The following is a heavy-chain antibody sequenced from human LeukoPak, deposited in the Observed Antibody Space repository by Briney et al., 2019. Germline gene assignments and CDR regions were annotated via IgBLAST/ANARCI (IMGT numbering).Heavy chain of an antibody. V-gene: IGHV5-51*01. CDR3: ARRDTAMVIRD. CDR2: IYPDDSDT. D-gene: IGHD5-18*01. CDR1: GYSFTSYW. J-gene: IGHJ4*02. Sequence: GESLKISCRASGYSFTSYWIGWVRQMPGKGLEWMGIIYPDDSDTRYSPSFQGQVTISADKSISTAYLQWSSLKASDTAMYYCARRDTAMVIRDWGQGTLVTVSS.